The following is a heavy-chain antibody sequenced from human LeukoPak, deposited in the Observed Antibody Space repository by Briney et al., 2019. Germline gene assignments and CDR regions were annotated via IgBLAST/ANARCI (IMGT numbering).Heavy chain of an antibody. D-gene: IGHD2-2*01. CDR2: INWNGGST. J-gene: IGHJ6*03. Sequence: PGGSLRLSCAASGFTFDDYGMSWVRQAPGKGLGWVSGINWNGGSTGYADSVKGRFTISRDNAKNSLYLQMNSLRAEDTALYYCARDSTGYYYMDVWGKGTTVTVSS. CDR3: ARDSTGYYYMDV. V-gene: IGHV3-20*04. CDR1: GFTFDDYG.